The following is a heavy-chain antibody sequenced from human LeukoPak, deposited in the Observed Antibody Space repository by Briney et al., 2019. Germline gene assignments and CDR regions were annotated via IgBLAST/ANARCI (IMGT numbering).Heavy chain of an antibody. Sequence: PGGTLRLFCAASGFTFSSYGMHWVRQAPGKGREWVADISWDGNNKYYADSVRGRFTISRDNSKNTLYLQMNSVIAEDSAVYYCAKDFGSGWYYFDYGGQGTLVPVSA. J-gene: IGHJ4*02. D-gene: IGHD6-19*01. V-gene: IGHV3-30*18. CDR1: GFTFSSYG. CDR2: ISWDGNNK. CDR3: AKDFGSGWYYFDY.